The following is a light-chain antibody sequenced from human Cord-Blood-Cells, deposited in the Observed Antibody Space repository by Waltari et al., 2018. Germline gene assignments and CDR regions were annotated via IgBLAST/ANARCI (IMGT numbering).Light chain of an antibody. CDR2: GAS. Sequence: EIVMTQSPATLSVYPGERATLSCRARQSASSNLAWYQQKPGQAPRLLIYGASTRATGIPARFSGSGSGTEFTLTISSLQSEDFAVYYCQQYNNWPPWTFGQGTKVEIK. J-gene: IGKJ1*01. CDR1: QSASSN. V-gene: IGKV3-15*01. CDR3: QQYNNWPPWT.